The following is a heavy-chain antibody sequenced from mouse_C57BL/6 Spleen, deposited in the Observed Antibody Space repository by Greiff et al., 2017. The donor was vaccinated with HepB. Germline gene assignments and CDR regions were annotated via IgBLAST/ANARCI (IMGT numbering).Heavy chain of an antibody. CDR3: ARETAQATCAY. V-gene: IGHV5-17*01. J-gene: IGHJ3*01. CDR2: ISSGSSTI. D-gene: IGHD3-2*02. CDR1: GFTFSDYG. Sequence: EVQLVESGGGLVKPGGSLKLSCAASGFTFSDYGMHWVRQAPEKGLEWVAYISSGSSTIYYADTVKGRFTISRDNAKNTLFLQKTSLRSEDTAMYYCARETAQATCAYWGQGTLVTVSA.